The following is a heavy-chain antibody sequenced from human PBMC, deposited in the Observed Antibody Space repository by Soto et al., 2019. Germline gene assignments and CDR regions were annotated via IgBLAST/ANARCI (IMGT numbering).Heavy chain of an antibody. V-gene: IGHV3-33*01. Sequence: GGSLRLSCAASGFTFSSYGMHWVRQAPGKGLEWVAVIWYDGSNKYYADSVKGRFTISRDNSKNTLYLQMNSLRAEDTAVYYCARDSNNYYYMDVWGKGTTVTVSS. CDR1: GFTFSSYG. J-gene: IGHJ6*03. CDR3: ARDSNNYYYMDV. D-gene: IGHD3-3*02. CDR2: IWYDGSNK.